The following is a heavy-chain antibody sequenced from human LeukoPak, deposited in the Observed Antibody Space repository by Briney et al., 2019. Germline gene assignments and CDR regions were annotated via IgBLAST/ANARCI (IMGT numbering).Heavy chain of an antibody. CDR3: ARDRERSGYYY. CDR1: GFSFNTSW. Sequence: PGGSLRLSCAASGFSFNTSWMSWVRQAPGKGLEWVANIKQDGGQKYSVDSVKGRFTISRDNAKNSLYLQMNSLTAEDTAVYYCARDRERSGYYYWGQGTLVTVSS. V-gene: IGHV3-7*01. CDR2: IKQDGGQK. D-gene: IGHD3-22*01. J-gene: IGHJ4*02.